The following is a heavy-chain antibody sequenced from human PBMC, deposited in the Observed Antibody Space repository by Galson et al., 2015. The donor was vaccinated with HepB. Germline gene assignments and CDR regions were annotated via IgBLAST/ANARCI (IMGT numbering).Heavy chain of an antibody. Sequence: SVKVSCKASGYTFTGYYIHWVRQAPGQRLEWMGRINPDRGATNDAQKFQGRVTMTRDTSISTAYMELRRLRSDDTAVYYCARGGTNDFWSTYTVNRPDYWGQGTLVTVSS. V-gene: IGHV1-2*06. CDR3: ARGGTNDFWSTYTVNRPDY. CDR1: GYTFTGYY. CDR2: INPDRGAT. J-gene: IGHJ4*02. D-gene: IGHD3-3*01.